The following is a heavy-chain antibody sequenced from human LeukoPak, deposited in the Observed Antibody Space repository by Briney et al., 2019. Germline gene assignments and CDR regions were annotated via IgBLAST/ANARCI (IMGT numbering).Heavy chain of an antibody. J-gene: IGHJ6*03. D-gene: IGHD3-10*01. CDR3: ARGGIDWFGDFNYYYYYMDV. V-gene: IGHV5-51*01. CDR1: GYSFTSYW. Sequence: GESLKISCKGSGYSFTSYWIGWVRQTPGKGLEWMGIIYPGDSDTRYSPSFQGQVTISADKSISTAYLQWSSLKASDTAMYYCARGGIDWFGDFNYYYYYMDVWGKGTTVTISS. CDR2: IYPGDSDT.